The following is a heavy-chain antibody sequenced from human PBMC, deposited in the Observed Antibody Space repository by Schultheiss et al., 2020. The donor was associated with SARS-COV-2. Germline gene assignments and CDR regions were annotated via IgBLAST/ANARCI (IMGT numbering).Heavy chain of an antibody. D-gene: IGHD3-10*01. CDR1: GFTFSSYG. CDR3: ARVFRGSGSNRPGGYNMDV. CDR2: IWYDGSNK. J-gene: IGHJ6*03. V-gene: IGHV3-33*01. Sequence: GESLKISCAASGFTFSSYGMHWVRQAPGKGLEWVAVIWYDGSNKYYADSVKGRLTISRDNAKNSLYLQMNSLRAEDTAVYYCARVFRGSGSNRPGGYNMDVWGKGTTVTVSS.